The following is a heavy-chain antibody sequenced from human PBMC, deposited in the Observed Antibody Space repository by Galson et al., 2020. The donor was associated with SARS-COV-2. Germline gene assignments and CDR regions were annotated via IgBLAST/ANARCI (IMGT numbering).Heavy chain of an antibody. CDR2: IRSRTNNYAT. CDR3: TTINY. CDR1: GFTFSGAV. Sequence: GGSLRLSCVASGFTFSGAVIHWVRQAPGKGLEWVGRIRSRTNNYATGYAASMKGRFIISRDDSKKTAYLQMNSLKTEDTAVYYCTTINYWGQGTLVTVSS. J-gene: IGHJ4*02. V-gene: IGHV3-73*01.